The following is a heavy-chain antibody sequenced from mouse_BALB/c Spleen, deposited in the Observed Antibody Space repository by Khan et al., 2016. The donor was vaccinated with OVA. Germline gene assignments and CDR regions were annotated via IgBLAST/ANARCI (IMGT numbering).Heavy chain of an antibody. CDR3: ARGENGYYLAWFAY. D-gene: IGHD2-3*01. V-gene: IGHV3-2*02. CDR2: ISYSGST. J-gene: IGHJ3*01. CDR1: GYSITSDYA. Sequence: EVQLVESGPGLVKPSQSLSLTCTVTGYSITSDYAWNWIRQFPGNKLEWMGYISYSGSTSYNPSLKSRISITRDTSKNQFFLQLNSVTTEDTATXDCARGENGYYLAWFAYWGQGTLVTVSA.